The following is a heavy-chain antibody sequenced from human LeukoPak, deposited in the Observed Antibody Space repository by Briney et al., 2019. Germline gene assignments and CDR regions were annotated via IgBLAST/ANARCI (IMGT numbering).Heavy chain of an antibody. CDR1: GGSISSSSYY. CDR3: ARHDSSGWYGDAFDI. Sequence: KASETLSLTCTVSGGSISSSSYYWGWIRRPPGKGLEWIGSIYYSGSTYYNPSLKSRVTISVDTSKNQFSLKLSSVTAADTAVYYCARHDSSGWYGDAFDIWGQGTMVTVSS. V-gene: IGHV4-39*01. D-gene: IGHD6-19*01. J-gene: IGHJ3*02. CDR2: IYYSGST.